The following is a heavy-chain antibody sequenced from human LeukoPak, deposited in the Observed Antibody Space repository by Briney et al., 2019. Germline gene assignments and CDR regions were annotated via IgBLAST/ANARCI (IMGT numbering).Heavy chain of an antibody. CDR3: ARDVHGDYGSGWFDP. CDR1: GGTFNNSA. CDR2: IMPLFGTA. J-gene: IGHJ5*02. D-gene: IGHD4-17*01. V-gene: IGHV1-69*05. Sequence: ASVKVSCKTSGGTFNNSAISWVRQAPGQGLEWLGGIMPLFGTAGYAQKFQGRVTITKDESTRTVYLELTSLTSDDTAVHYCARDVHGDYGSGWFDPWGQGTLVSVS.